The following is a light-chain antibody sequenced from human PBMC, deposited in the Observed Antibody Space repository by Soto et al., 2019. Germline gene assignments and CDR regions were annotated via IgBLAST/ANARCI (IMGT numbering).Light chain of an antibody. CDR2: GAS. J-gene: IGKJ4*01. CDR1: QSISSSY. Sequence: EIVLTQSPGTLSLSPGERATLSCRASQSISSSYLAWYQQKPGQAPSLLIYGASTRATDVPARFSGSGSGTEFTLTISSLQSEDFALYSCQQYRDWPLTFGGGTKVEIK. CDR3: QQYRDWPLT. V-gene: IGKV3-15*01.